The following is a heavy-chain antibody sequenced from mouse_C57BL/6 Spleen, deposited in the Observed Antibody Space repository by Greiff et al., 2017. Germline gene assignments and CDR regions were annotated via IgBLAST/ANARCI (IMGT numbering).Heavy chain of an antibody. Sequence: QVQLKESGAELVKPGASVKMSCKASGYTFTSYWITWVKQRPGQGLEWIGDIYPGSGSTNYNEKFKSKATLTVDTSSSTAYMQLSSLTSEDSAVYYCARSLTGPGYFDYWGQGTTLTVSS. CDR1: GYTFTSYW. CDR3: ARSLTGPGYFDY. J-gene: IGHJ2*01. V-gene: IGHV1-55*01. CDR2: IYPGSGST. D-gene: IGHD4-1*01.